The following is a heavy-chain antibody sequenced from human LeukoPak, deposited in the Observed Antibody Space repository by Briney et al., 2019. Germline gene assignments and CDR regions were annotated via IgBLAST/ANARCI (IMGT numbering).Heavy chain of an antibody. V-gene: IGHV3-21*01. J-gene: IGHJ4*02. CDR3: ARDAPYGWFGEL. D-gene: IGHD3-10*01. CDR2: ISSSSSYI. CDR1: GFNIRSEY. Sequence: PGGSLRLSCAASGFNIRSEYVSRVRQAPGKGLEWVSSISSSSSYIYYADSVKGRFTISRDNAKNSLYLQMNSLRAEDTAVYYCARDAPYGWFGELWGQGTLVTVSS.